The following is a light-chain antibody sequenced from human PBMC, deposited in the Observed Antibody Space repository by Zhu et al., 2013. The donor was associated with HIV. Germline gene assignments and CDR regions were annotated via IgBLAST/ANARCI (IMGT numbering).Light chain of an antibody. CDR1: SSDIGRYNY. J-gene: IGLJ2*01. CDR2: EVT. V-gene: IGLV2-14*03. Sequence: QSALTQPASVSGSPGQTITISCAGTSSDIGRYNYVSWYQQHPGKAPKIIIYEVTNRPSGVSDRFSGSMSGNTASLTISRLQPEDEASYVCTSHTTSSFFPVVFGGGT. CDR3: TSHTTSSFFPVV.